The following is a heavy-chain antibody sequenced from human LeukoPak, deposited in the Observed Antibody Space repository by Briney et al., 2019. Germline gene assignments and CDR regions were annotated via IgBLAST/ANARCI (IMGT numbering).Heavy chain of an antibody. J-gene: IGHJ6*03. CDR3: ARKTGWSGYKYYYYYMDV. Sequence: SETLSLTCTVSVGSISSSSYYWGWIRQPPEKGLGWIGSIYYSGSTYNNPSLKSRVTISVDTSKNQFSLKLTSVTAADTAVYYCARKTGWSGYKYYYYYMDVWGKGTTVTVAS. CDR2: IYYSGST. V-gene: IGHV4-39*01. CDR1: VGSISSSSYY. D-gene: IGHD3-3*01.